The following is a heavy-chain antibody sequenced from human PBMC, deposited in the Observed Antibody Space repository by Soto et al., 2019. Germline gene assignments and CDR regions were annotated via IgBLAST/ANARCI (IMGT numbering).Heavy chain of an antibody. J-gene: IGHJ4*02. CDR3: ARRIVATETFDC. D-gene: IGHD5-12*01. V-gene: IGHV4-4*02. CDR1: GGSISSSNW. CDR2: IYHSGST. Sequence: PSETLSLTCAVSGGSISSSNWWSWGRQPPGKGLEWIGEIYHSGSTNYNPSLNSRVTISVDTSKNQFSLTVTSVTAADTAVYYCARRIVATETFDCWGQGTKVTVSS.